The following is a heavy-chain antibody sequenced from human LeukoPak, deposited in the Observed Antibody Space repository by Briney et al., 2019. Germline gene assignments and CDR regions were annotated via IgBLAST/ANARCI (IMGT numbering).Heavy chain of an antibody. CDR2: IYYSGST. D-gene: IGHD3-22*01. CDR1: GGSISSSSYY. Sequence: SETLSLTCTVSGGSISSSSYYWGWIRQPPGKGLEWIGSIYYSGSTYYNPSLKSRVTISVDTSKNQFSLKLSSVTAADTAVYYCATPYYYDSSGYYSAFSYWGQGTLVTVSS. V-gene: IGHV4-39*01. CDR3: ATPYYYDSSGYYSAFSY. J-gene: IGHJ4*02.